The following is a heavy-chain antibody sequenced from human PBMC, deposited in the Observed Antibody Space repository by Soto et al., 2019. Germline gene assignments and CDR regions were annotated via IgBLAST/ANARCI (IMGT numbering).Heavy chain of an antibody. V-gene: IGHV3-23*01. CDR1: GFTFSTYP. CDR2: ISGSGENT. D-gene: IGHD7-27*01. J-gene: IGHJ4*02. Sequence: GGSLRLSCAASGFTFSTYPMSWVRQAPGKGLEWISRISGSGENTYYADSVKGRFTVSRDNSKNTLDLQMNSLRAEDTAVYYCAKHVTGPNSPFDYWGQGTLVTVSS. CDR3: AKHVTGPNSPFDY.